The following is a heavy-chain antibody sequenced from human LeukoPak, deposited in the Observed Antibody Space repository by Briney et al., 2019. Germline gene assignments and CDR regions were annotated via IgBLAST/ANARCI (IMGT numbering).Heavy chain of an antibody. V-gene: IGHV3-15*01. CDR1: GFTFSYAW. J-gene: IGHJ4*02. CDR2: IKSKPDGATI. D-gene: IGHD1-26*01. Sequence: GGSLRLSCAASGFTFSYAWMSWVRQAPGKGLEWVGRIKSKPDGATIDYAAPVRGRFIISRDDSKDTLYLQMNSLRAENTAVYYCAKSVVGATIDYWGQGTLVTVSS. CDR3: AKSVVGATIDY.